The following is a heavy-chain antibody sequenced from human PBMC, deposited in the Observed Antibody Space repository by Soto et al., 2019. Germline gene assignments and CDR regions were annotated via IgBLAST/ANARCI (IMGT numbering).Heavy chain of an antibody. J-gene: IGHJ5*02. CDR2: INHSGST. V-gene: IGHV4-34*01. D-gene: IGHD3-22*01. CDR1: GGSFSGYY. Sequence: SETLCLTCSVYGGSFSGYYWSWIRQPPGKGLEWIGEINHSGSTNYNPSLKSRVTISVDTSKNQFSLKLSSVTAADTAVYYCARGTWLLPYNWFDPWGQGTLVTVSS. CDR3: ARGTWLLPYNWFDP.